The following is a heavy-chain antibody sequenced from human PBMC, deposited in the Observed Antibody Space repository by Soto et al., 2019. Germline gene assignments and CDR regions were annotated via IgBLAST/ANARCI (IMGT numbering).Heavy chain of an antibody. CDR1: GFTFGDYW. CDR3: ATAEVDY. V-gene: IGHV3-74*03. Sequence: GGSLRLSCATSGFTFGDYWMHWVRQPPGKGPEWVSRMTGDGRTTQYADSVKGRFTASRDNAKSTLYLQMNSLRAEDTAVYYCATAEVDYWGPGTLVTVSS. J-gene: IGHJ4*02. CDR2: MTGDGRTT.